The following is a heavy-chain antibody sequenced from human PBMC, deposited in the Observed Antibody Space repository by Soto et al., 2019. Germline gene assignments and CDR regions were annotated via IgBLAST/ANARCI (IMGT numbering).Heavy chain of an antibody. CDR1: GFTFSSYS. CDR3: APLGRLRPGGVDY. V-gene: IGHV3-21*01. Sequence: LRLSCAASGFTFSSYSMNWVRQAPGKGLEWVSSISSSSSYIYYADSVKGRFTISRDNAKNSLYLQMNSLRAEDTAVYYCAPLGRLRPGGVDYWGQGTLVTVSS. J-gene: IGHJ4*02. D-gene: IGHD5-12*01. CDR2: ISSSSSYI.